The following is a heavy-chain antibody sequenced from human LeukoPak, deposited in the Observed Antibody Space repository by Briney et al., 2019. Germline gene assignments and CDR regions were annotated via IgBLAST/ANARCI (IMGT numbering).Heavy chain of an antibody. D-gene: IGHD3-3*01. CDR1: GFTFSDYY. CDR3: ARGPPISGASFRSLLDP. V-gene: IGHV3-11*06. CDR2: ISSSSSYT. J-gene: IGHJ5*02. Sequence: GGSLRLSCAASGFTFSDYYMSWIRQAPGKGLEWVSYISSSSSYTNYADSVKGRFTISRDNAKNSLYLQMNSLRDEDTAVYYCARGPPISGASFRSLLDPWGQGTRVTVSS.